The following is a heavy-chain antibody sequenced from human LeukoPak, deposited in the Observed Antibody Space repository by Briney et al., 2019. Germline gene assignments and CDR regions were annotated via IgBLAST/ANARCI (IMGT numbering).Heavy chain of an antibody. V-gene: IGHV4-4*07. CDR3: ARSPSTIGWNWGYYFDF. CDR2: ISTTGST. Sequence: SETLSLTCSVSGVAISDYFRSWIRQPAGRDLEWIGRISTTGSTYFNPSLQSRVRMSVDSSKTHFSLRLSSVTAADTAVYYCARSPSTIGWNWGYYFDFWGQGHLVTVSS. D-gene: IGHD1-7*01. J-gene: IGHJ4*02. CDR1: GVAISDYF.